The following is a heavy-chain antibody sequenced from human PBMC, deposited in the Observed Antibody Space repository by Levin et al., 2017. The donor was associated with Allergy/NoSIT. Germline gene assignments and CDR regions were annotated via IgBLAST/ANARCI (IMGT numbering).Heavy chain of an antibody. J-gene: IGHJ4*02. V-gene: IGHV4-38-2*01. CDR3: GRITRSGHYIDF. CDR1: GYSITSGFF. D-gene: IGHD2-15*01. CDR2: VYATGTT. Sequence: SETLSLTCDVSGYSITSGFFWGWIRQSPGRRPEWLGHVYATGTTSYNPSYQSRVTISVDTSRNQFSLNLNSVTAADTALYYCGRITRSGHYIDFWGQGVMVTVSS.